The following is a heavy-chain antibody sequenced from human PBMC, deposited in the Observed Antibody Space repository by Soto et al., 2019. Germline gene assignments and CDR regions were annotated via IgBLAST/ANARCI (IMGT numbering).Heavy chain of an antibody. CDR1: GFTFSNYA. CDR2: ISGRGGRS. V-gene: IGHV3-23*01. Sequence: EVQLLDSGGGLVQPGGSLRLSCAASGFTFSNYAMTWVPKGPGKGLEWVSGISGRGGRSYYADSVKGRFTISRDNSKSTLYLQMNSLRAEDTAVYYCAKAYFVWSSEQPYYFDYWGQGTLVTVSS. J-gene: IGHJ4*02. D-gene: IGHD3-16*01. CDR3: AKAYFVWSSEQPYYFDY.